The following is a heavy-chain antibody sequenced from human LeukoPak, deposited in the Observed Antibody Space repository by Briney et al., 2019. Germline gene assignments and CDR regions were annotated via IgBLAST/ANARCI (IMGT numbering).Heavy chain of an antibody. CDR3: ARPTYCSSTSCYWFDP. D-gene: IGHD2-2*01. CDR1: GYSFTSYW. J-gene: IGHJ5*02. Sequence: GESLKISCKGSGYSFTSYWIGWVRQMPGKGLGWMGIIYPGDSDTRYSPSFQGQVTISADKSISTAYLQWSSLKASDTAMYYCARPTYCSSTSCYWFDPWGQGTLVTVSS. CDR2: IYPGDSDT. V-gene: IGHV5-51*01.